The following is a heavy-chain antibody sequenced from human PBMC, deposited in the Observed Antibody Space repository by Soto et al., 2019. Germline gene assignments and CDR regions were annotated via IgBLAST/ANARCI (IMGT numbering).Heavy chain of an antibody. J-gene: IGHJ6*02. CDR1: GYRFTSFW. D-gene: IGHD3-9*01. V-gene: IGHV5-51*01. CDR2: IYPGDSDT. Sequence: GESLKISCKGSGYRFTSFWIGWVRQMPGKGLEWMGIIYPGDSDTRYSPSFQGQVTISADKSISTAYLQWSSLKASDTAMYYCARTRAPKSLRYFDWSTLHGMDVWGQGTTVTVSS. CDR3: ARTRAPKSLRYFDWSTLHGMDV.